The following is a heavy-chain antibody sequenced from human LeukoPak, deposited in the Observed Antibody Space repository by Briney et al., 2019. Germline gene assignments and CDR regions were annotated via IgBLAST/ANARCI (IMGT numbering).Heavy chain of an antibody. CDR3: ARHGGARRWLQPALGYYFDY. J-gene: IGHJ4*02. Sequence: SETLSLTCTVSGGSISSGSYYWSWIRQPAGKGLEWIGEINHSGSTNYNPSLKSRVTISVDTSKNQFSLKLSSVTAADTAVYYCARHGGARRWLQPALGYYFDYWGQGTLVTVSS. CDR2: INHSGST. D-gene: IGHD5-24*01. V-gene: IGHV4-61*10. CDR1: GGSISSGSYY.